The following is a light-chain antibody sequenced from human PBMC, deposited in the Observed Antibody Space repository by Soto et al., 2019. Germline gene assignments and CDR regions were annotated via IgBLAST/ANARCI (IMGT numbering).Light chain of an antibody. CDR2: HAS. J-gene: IGKJ1*01. Sequence: DIQMTQYPTTLSASVGDRVTITCRASQSISNWLAWYQQKPGKAPKLLIYHASSLDSGVPSRFSGSGSGTEFTLPLSSLQPDDFATYYCQQYNRYWTFGQRSKVDI. CDR3: QQYNRYWT. CDR1: QSISNW. V-gene: IGKV1-5*01.